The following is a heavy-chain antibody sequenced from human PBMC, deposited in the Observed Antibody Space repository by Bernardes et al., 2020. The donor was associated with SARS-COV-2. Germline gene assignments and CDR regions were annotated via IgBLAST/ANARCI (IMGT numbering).Heavy chain of an antibody. Sequence: SETLSLTCTVSGGSIGSYYWAWIRQPPGKGLEWIGYIYYSGTTNYNPSLKSRVTISVDRSQNQFSLNLSSVTPAATAVYYCARDLSHLVRRGFDLWGRGTLVTVSS. D-gene: IGHD3-10*01. CDR1: GGSIGSYY. CDR2: IYYSGTT. J-gene: IGHJ2*01. CDR3: ARDLSHLVRRGFDL. V-gene: IGHV4-59*01.